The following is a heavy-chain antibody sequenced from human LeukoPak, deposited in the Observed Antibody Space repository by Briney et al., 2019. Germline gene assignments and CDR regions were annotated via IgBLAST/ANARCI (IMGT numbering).Heavy chain of an antibody. CDR2: ISDSGGTT. J-gene: IGHJ6*03. Sequence: GGSLRLSCAASGFTFSNYVMGWVRQAPGKGLEWVSVISDSGGTTYYADSVKGRFTISRDNSKNTLYLQMNSLRAEDTAVYYCAKGNRPPYYYMDVWGKGTTVTVSS. CDR1: GFTFSNYV. D-gene: IGHD2/OR15-2a*01. V-gene: IGHV3-23*01. CDR3: AKGNRPPYYYMDV.